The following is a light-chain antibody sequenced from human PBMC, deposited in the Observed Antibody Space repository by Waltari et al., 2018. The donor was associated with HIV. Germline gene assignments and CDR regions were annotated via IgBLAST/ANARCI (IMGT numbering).Light chain of an antibody. Sequence: EIVMTQSPPTLSVSPGQRVTLSWRASQSISAKIAWYQQRPGQAPRLIIYEAATRPSGIPARFSGSGSGTEFTLTITSLQSEDFATYFCQQYDDGPRGITFGQGTMLEIK. J-gene: IGKJ2*01. CDR2: EAA. CDR3: QQYDDGPRGIT. V-gene: IGKV3-15*01. CDR1: QSISAK.